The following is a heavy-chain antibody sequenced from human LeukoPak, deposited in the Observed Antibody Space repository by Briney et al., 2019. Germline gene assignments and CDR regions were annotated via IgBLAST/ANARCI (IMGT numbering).Heavy chain of an antibody. J-gene: IGHJ4*02. CDR3: ARVHTVVTPFDS. CDR2: ISTSSIYI. CDR1: GFTFSSYS. D-gene: IGHD4-23*01. V-gene: IGHV3-21*01. Sequence: GGSLRLSCAVSGFTFSSYSMNWVRQAPGKGLEWVSFISTSSIYIYYADSVKGRFTISRDNAKSSLYLQMNSLRAEDTAVCYCARVHTVVTPFDSWGQGTLVTVSS.